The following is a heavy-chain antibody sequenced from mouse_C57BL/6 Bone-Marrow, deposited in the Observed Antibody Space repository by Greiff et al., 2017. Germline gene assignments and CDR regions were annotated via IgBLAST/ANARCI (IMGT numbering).Heavy chain of an antibody. J-gene: IGHJ4*01. Sequence: EVQGVESGGDLVKPGGSLKLSCAASGFTFSSYGMSWVRQTPDKRLEWVATISSGGSYTYYPDSVKGRFTISRDNAKNTLYLQMSSLKSEDTAMYYCARITTVAVPMDYWGQGTSVTVSS. D-gene: IGHD1-1*01. CDR1: GFTFSSYG. V-gene: IGHV5-6*01. CDR3: ARITTVAVPMDY. CDR2: ISSGGSYT.